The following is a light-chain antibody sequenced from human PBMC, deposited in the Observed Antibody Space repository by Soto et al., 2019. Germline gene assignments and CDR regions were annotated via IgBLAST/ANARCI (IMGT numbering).Light chain of an antibody. CDR3: QQYKTYST. Sequence: DIPLAQSASTLSASVGDRVTITCRASQTISSWLAWYQQKPGKAPKLLIYDASTLESGVPSRFSGSGSGTEFTLTISSLKPDDFATYYCQQYKTYSTFGQGTKVDIK. V-gene: IGKV1-5*01. CDR2: DAS. CDR1: QTISSW. J-gene: IGKJ1*01.